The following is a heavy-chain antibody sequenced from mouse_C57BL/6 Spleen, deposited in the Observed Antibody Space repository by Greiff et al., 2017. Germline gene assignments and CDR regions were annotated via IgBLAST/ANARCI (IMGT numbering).Heavy chain of an antibody. CDR1: GFNIKDYY. CDR3: AMGYYGSSSFAY. CDR2: IDPEDGET. J-gene: IGHJ3*01. V-gene: IGHV14-2*01. D-gene: IGHD1-1*01. Sequence: EVQLQQSGAELVKPGASVKLSCTASGFNIKDYYMHWVKQRTEQGLEWIGRIDPEDGETKSAPKFQGKATRTADTSSNTAYLQLSSLTSEDTAVYYCAMGYYGSSSFAYWGQGTLVTVSA.